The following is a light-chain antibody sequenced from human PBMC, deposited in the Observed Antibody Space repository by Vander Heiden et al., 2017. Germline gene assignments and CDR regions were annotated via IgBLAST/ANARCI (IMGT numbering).Light chain of an antibody. CDR1: QSISSY. V-gene: IGKV1-39*01. CDR2: AAS. Sequence: MTQSPSSLSASVGDRVTITRRPSQSISSYLNWYQQKPGKAPKLLIYAASSLQSGVPSRFSGSGSGTDFTLTISSLQPEDFAAYYCQQCYSTPFTFGPGTKVDIK. J-gene: IGKJ3*01. CDR3: QQCYSTPFT.